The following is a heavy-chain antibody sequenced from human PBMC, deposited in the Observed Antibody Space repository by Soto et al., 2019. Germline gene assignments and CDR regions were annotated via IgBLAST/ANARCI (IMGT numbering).Heavy chain of an antibody. V-gene: IGHV4-59*08. J-gene: IGHJ4*02. CDR3: ARLKDSGYDFSLHYYFDY. CDR1: GGSISSYY. CDR2: IYYSGST. Sequence: SETLSLTCTVSGGSISSYYWSWIRQPPGKGLEWIGYIYYSGSTNYNPSLKSRVTISVDTSKNQFSLKLTSVTAADTAVYYCARLKDSGYDFSLHYYFDYWGQGTLVTVSS. D-gene: IGHD5-12*01.